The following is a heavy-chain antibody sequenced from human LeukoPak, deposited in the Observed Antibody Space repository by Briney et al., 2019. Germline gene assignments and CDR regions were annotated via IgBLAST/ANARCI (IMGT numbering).Heavy chain of an antibody. Sequence: GGSLRLSCVASGFTFYSYGMIWVRQAPGRGLEWVSFISGSGGTTYYADSVKGRFTISRDDSKNTLYLRMKSLIAEDTAIYYCAKGALRGYSAPGALDVWGRGTKVTVSP. D-gene: IGHD5-12*01. V-gene: IGHV3-23*01. CDR3: AKGALRGYSAPGALDV. CDR2: ISGSGGTT. CDR1: GFTFYSYG. J-gene: IGHJ3*01.